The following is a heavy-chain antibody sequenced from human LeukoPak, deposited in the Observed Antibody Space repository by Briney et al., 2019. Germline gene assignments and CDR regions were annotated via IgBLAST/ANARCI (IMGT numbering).Heavy chain of an antibody. D-gene: IGHD5-18*01. J-gene: IGHJ4*02. CDR1: GGSISSSNW. CDR2: IYHSGST. Sequence: SETLSLTCAVSGGSISSSNWWSGVRQPPGKGLEWIGEIYHSGSTNYNPSLKSRVTISVDKSKNQFSLKLSSVTAADTAVYYCAREGSELWLRVFDYWGQGTLVTVSS. CDR3: AREGSELWLRVFDY. V-gene: IGHV4-4*02.